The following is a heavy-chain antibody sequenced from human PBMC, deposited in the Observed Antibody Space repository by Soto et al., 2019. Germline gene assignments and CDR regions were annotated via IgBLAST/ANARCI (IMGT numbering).Heavy chain of an antibody. CDR2: ISGSGGST. J-gene: IGHJ4*01. CDR3: AKDQVVVVVAATGGGYYFDY. Sequence: EVQLLESGGGLVQPGGSLRLSCAASGFTFSSYAMSWVRQAPGKGLEWVSAISGSGGSTYYADSVKGRFTVSRDNSKNTPYLQMNSVRAEDTAVYYCAKDQVVVVVAATGGGYYFDYWGQEPWSPSPQ. V-gene: IGHV3-23*01. D-gene: IGHD2-15*01. CDR1: GFTFSSYA.